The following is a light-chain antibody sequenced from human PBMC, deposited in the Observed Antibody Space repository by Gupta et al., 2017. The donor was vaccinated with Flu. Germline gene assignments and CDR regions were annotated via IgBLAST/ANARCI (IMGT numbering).Light chain of an antibody. CDR1: QSLLHSNGYNY. V-gene: IGKV2-28*01. CDR3: RQALQTPYT. J-gene: IGKJ2*01. Sequence: VTPGEPASISCRSSQSLLHSNGYNYLDWYLQEPGQSPQLLIYLGSNRASGVPDRFSGSGSGTDFTLKISRVEAEDVGVYYCRQALQTPYTFGQGTKLESK. CDR2: LGS.